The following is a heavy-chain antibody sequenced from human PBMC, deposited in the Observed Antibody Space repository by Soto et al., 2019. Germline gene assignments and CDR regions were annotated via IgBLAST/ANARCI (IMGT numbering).Heavy chain of an antibody. CDR3: AKDQRGSNYGYFQY. CDR1: GFTFSSYG. J-gene: IGHJ1*01. CDR2: ISSDGNKK. Sequence: QVQLVESGGGVVQPGRSLRLSSAASGFTFSSYGMHWVRQAPGKGLEWVTLISSDGNKKYYGDSVQGRFTISRDNSKNTLYLEMDSLRPEDTAIYYCAKDQRGSNYGYFQYWGQGTLVTVSS. V-gene: IGHV3-30*18. D-gene: IGHD4-4*01.